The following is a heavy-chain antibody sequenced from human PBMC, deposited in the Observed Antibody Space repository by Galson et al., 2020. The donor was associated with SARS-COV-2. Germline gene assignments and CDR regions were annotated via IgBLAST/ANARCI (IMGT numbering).Heavy chain of an antibody. CDR1: GFTFSSYA. V-gene: IGHV3-30-3*01. CDR3: ARDLLMVNPYYYYYGMDV. D-gene: IGHD2-8*01. Sequence: GESLKISCAASGFTFSSYAMHWVRQAPGKGLEWVAVISYDGSNKYYADSVKGRFTISRDNSKNTLYLQMNSLRAEDTAVYYCARDLLMVNPYYYYYGMDVWGQG. CDR2: ISYDGSNK. J-gene: IGHJ6*02.